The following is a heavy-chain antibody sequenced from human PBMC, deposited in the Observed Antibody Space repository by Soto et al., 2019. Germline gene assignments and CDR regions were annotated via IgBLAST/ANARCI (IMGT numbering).Heavy chain of an antibody. CDR3: ARVVPAAIDPVNWFDP. CDR1: GYSFTSYW. CDR2: IDPSDSYT. Sequence: PGESLKISCKGSGYSFTSYWISWVRQMPGKGLERMGRIDPSDSYTNYSPSFQGHVTISADKSISTAYLQWSSLKASDTAMYYCARVVPAAIDPVNWFDPWGQGTLVTVSS. D-gene: IGHD2-2*01. V-gene: IGHV5-10-1*01. J-gene: IGHJ5*02.